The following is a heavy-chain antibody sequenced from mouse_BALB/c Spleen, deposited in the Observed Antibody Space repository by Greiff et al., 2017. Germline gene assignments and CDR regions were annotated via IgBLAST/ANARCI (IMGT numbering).Heavy chain of an antibody. J-gene: IGHJ3*01. V-gene: IGHV3-2*02. D-gene: IGHD2-2*01. CDR1: GYSITSDYA. Sequence: VQLKESGPGLVKPSQSLSLTCTVTGYSITSDYAWNWIRQFPGNKLEWMGYISYSGSTSYNPSLKSRISITRDTSKNQFFLQLNSVTTEDTATYYCARGYPWFAYWGQGTLVTVSA. CDR3: ARGYPWFAY. CDR2: ISYSGST.